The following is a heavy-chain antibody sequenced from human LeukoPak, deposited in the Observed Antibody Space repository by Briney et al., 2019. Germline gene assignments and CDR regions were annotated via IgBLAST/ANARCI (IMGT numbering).Heavy chain of an antibody. D-gene: IGHD5-18*01. CDR1: GGSFSGYY. CDR3: ARAGYNYGIDY. CDR2: INHSRST. V-gene: IGHV4-34*01. J-gene: IGHJ4*02. Sequence: PSETLSLTCAVYGGSFSGYYWSWIRQPPGKGLEWIREINHSRSTNYNPSLKSRVTISVDTSKNQFSLKLSSVTAADTAVYYCARAGYNYGIDYWGQGTLVTVSS.